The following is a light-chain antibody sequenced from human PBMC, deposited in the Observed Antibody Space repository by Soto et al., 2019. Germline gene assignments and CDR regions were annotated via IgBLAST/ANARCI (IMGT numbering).Light chain of an antibody. CDR2: GAS. J-gene: IGKJ1*01. Sequence: EIVLMQSPGTLSLSPGERATLSCRASQSVSSSYLAWYQQKPVQAPRLLIYGASSRATGIPDRFSGSGSGTDFTLTISRLEPEDFAVYYCQQYGRSPAFGQGTKVEIK. CDR3: QQYGRSPA. V-gene: IGKV3-20*01. CDR1: QSVSSSY.